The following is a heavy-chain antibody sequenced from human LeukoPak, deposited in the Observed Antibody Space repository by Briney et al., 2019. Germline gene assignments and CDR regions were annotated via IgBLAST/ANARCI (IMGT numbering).Heavy chain of an antibody. CDR1: GFTFSSYA. CDR2: ISYDGSNK. CDR3: AKDETAMALTFDY. D-gene: IGHD5-18*01. V-gene: IGHV3-30-3*01. Sequence: GGSLRLSCAASGFTFSSYAMHWVRQAPGKGLEWVTVISYDGSNKYYADSVKGRFTISRDNSKNTLYLQMNSLRAEDTAVYYCAKDETAMALTFDYWGQGTLVTVSS. J-gene: IGHJ4*02.